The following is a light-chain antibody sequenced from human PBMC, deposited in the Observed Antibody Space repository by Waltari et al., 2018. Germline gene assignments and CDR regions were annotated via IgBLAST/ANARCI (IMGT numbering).Light chain of an antibody. CDR2: DAS. CDR1: QDIRNY. CDR3: QQYDNLLT. Sequence: DIQMTQSPSSLSASVGDRVTISCQASQDIRNYLNWYQQKPGKAPKLLIYDASNVETGVPARFSGRGSGTDFTCTISSLQPEDIATYYCQQYDNLLTFGGGTKVEIK. J-gene: IGKJ4*01. V-gene: IGKV1-33*01.